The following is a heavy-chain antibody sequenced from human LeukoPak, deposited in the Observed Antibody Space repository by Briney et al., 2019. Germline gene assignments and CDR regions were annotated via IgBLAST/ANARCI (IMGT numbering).Heavy chain of an antibody. V-gene: IGHV4-4*07. D-gene: IGHD3-10*01. CDR2: IYTSGST. J-gene: IGHJ4*02. CDR1: GGSISSYY. CDR3: ARDVLKMGGSGSYSDPIDY. Sequence: PSETLSLTCTVSGGSISSYYWSWIRQPAGKGLEWIGRIYTSGSTNYNPSLKSRVTMSVDTSKNQFSLKLSSVTSADTAVYYCARDVLKMGGSGSYSDPIDYWGQGTLVTASS.